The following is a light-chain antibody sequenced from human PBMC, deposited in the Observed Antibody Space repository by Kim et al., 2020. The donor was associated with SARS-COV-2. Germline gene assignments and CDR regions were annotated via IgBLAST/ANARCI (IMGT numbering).Light chain of an antibody. CDR2: YDS. J-gene: IGLJ2*01. Sequence: SYELTQPPSVSVAPGKTPRITCGGNNIGSKSVHWYQQKPGQAPVLVIYYDSDRPSGIPERFSGSNSGNTATLTISRVEAGDEADYYCQVWDSSGDHVVFGGGTQLTVL. CDR1: NIGSKS. CDR3: QVWDSSGDHVV. V-gene: IGLV3-21*04.